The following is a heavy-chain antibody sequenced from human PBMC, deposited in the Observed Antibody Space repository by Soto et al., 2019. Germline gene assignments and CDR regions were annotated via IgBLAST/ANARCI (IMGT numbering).Heavy chain of an antibody. J-gene: IGHJ5*02. CDR1: GYTFTSYG. CDR3: ARDHSSSWYTIPNWFDP. Sequence: QVPLVQSGAEVKKPGASVKVSCKASGYTFTSYGISWVRQAPGQGLEWMGWISAYNGNTNYAQKLQGRVTMTTDTSTSTAYMELRSLRSDDTAVYYCARDHSSSWYTIPNWFDPWGQGTLVTVSS. D-gene: IGHD6-13*01. V-gene: IGHV1-18*01. CDR2: ISAYNGNT.